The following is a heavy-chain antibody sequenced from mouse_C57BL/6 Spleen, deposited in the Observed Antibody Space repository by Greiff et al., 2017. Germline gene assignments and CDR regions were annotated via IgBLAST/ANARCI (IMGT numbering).Heavy chain of an antibody. J-gene: IGHJ3*01. V-gene: IGHV1-22*01. CDR3: ARSYYEYGAWFAY. CDR2: INPNNGGT. CDR1: GYTFTDYN. Sequence: VQLQQSGPELVKPGASVKMSCKASGYTFTDYNMHWVKQSHGKSLEWIGYINPNNGGTSYNKKFEGEATLTVNKSSNTAYMELRSLTSEDSAVYYCARSYYEYGAWFAYWGQGTLVTVSA. D-gene: IGHD2-4*01.